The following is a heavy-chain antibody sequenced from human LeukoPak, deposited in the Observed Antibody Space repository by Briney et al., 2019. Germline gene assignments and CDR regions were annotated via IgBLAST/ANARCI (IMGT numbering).Heavy chain of an antibody. CDR3: ARHDSSGYYPYDAFDI. CDR1: GGSISSGDYY. D-gene: IGHD3-22*01. V-gene: IGHV4-30-4*08. Sequence: SETLSLTCTVSGGSISSGDYYWSWIRQPPGKGLEWIGYIYYSGSTYYNPSLKSRVTISVDTSKNQFSLKLSSVTAADTAVYYCARHDSSGYYPYDAFDIWGQGTMVTVSS. CDR2: IYYSGST. J-gene: IGHJ3*02.